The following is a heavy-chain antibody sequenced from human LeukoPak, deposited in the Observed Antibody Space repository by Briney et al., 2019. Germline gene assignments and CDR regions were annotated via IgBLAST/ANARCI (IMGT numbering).Heavy chain of an antibody. J-gene: IGHJ4*02. D-gene: IGHD2-2*02. CDR3: AREYCSSSRCYNPDF. Sequence: APVKVSCKASGYTFNSFGISWVRQAPGQGLEWMGWTSAYNDKTIYVQNLQGRVTMTTDTSTSTVYMELRNLRSDDTGVYYCAREYCSSSRCYNPDFWGQGTLVTVSS. CDR1: GYTFNSFG. CDR2: TSAYNDKT. V-gene: IGHV1-18*01.